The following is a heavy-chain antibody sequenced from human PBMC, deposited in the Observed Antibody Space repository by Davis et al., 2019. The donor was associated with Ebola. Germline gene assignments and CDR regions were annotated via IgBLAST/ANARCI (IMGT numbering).Heavy chain of an antibody. CDR2: KKQDGSEK. Sequence: GESLKISCAASGFTFRDYWMSWVRQAPGKGLEWVANKKQDGSEKYYADSVKGRFIISRDNGRNSLYLQMNSLRAEDTAVYYCARDFLWFGDLPGGGLDVWGKGTTVTVSS. CDR3: ARDFLWFGDLPGGGLDV. J-gene: IGHJ6*04. CDR1: GFTFRDYW. D-gene: IGHD3-10*01. V-gene: IGHV3-7*01.